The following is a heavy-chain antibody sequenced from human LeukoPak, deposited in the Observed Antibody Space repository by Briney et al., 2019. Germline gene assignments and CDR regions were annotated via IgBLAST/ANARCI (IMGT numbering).Heavy chain of an antibody. CDR1: DNSISRYY. CDR3: ARHAYGSYWYLDL. CDR2: IYYSGST. J-gene: IGHJ2*01. V-gene: IGHV4-59*08. D-gene: IGHD3-16*01. Sequence: SETLSLTCTVSDNSISRYYWSWIRQPPGKGLEWIGYIYYSGSTNYNPSLKSRVTISVDTSKNQFSLKLSSVTAADTAVYYCARHAYGSYWYLDLWGRGTLVTVSS.